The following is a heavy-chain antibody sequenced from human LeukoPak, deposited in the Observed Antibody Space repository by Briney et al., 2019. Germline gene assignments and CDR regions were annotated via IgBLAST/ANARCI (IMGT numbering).Heavy chain of an antibody. J-gene: IGHJ6*02. D-gene: IGHD6-13*01. CDR1: GGTFSSYA. CDR2: IIPIFGTA. Sequence: SVKVSCKASGGTFSSYAISWVRQAPGQGLEWMGGIIPIFGTANYAQKFQGRVTITADESTSTAYMELSSLRSEDTAVYYCARDLSQQRDYYYYGMDVWGQGTTVTVSS. V-gene: IGHV1-69*13. CDR3: ARDLSQQRDYYYYGMDV.